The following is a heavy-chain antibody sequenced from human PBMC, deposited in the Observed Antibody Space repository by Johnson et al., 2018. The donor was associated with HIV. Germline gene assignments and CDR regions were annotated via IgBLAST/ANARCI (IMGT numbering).Heavy chain of an antibody. V-gene: IGHV3-66*02. CDR2: TYSGGTT. CDR3: ASRGREIVAAGILGAFDI. Sequence: VQLVESGGGLVKPGASLRLSFAASGFSVSSNYMTWVRQAPGKGLVWVPVTYSGGTTWFADSVNARFTIFRDNSRDTVHLQMNSLRSEDTAVYYCASRGREIVAAGILGAFDIWGQGTMVTVSS. J-gene: IGHJ3*02. CDR1: GFSVSSNY. D-gene: IGHD6-13*01.